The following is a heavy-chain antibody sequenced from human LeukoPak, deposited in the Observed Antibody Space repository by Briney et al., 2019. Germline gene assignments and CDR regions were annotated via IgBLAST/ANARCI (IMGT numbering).Heavy chain of an antibody. J-gene: IGHJ4*02. V-gene: IGHV3-23*01. Sequence: GGSLRLSCVASGFTLNSYAMSWVRQAPGKGLEWVSTIRGSGGSSYYADSVKGRFTISRDNSKNTLYLQMNSLRAEDTAVYYCAKEGGIAAVQYQFDYWGEGTLVTVSS. D-gene: IGHD6-13*01. CDR3: AKEGGIAAVQYQFDY. CDR2: IRGSGGSS. CDR1: GFTLNSYA.